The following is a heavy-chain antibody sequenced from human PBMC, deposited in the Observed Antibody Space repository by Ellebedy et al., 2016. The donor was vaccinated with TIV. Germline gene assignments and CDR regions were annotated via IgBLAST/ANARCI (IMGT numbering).Heavy chain of an antibody. V-gene: IGHV1-18*04. CDR2: ISANNGNT. CDR3: ARGGDVLTGYENWFDP. J-gene: IGHJ5*02. Sequence: ASVKVSCKASGYTLTSYDINWVRQAPGQGLEWMGWISANNGNTNYVQKFQGRVTMTTDTSTSTAYMELRSLRSDDTAVYFCARGGDVLTGYENWFDPWGQGTLVTVSS. CDR1: GYTLTSYD. D-gene: IGHD3-9*01.